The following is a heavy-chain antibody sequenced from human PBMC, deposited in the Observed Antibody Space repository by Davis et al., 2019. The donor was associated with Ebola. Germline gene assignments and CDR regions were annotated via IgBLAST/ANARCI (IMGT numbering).Heavy chain of an antibody. CDR2: IYYSGST. Sequence: MPSETLSLTCAVSGGSISSGGYSWSWIRQPPGKGLEWIGYIYYSGSTYYNPSLKSRVTISVDTSKNQFSLKLSSVTAADTAVYYCARTMTTVTTSWFDPWGQGTLVTVSS. V-gene: IGHV4-30-4*07. J-gene: IGHJ5*02. CDR3: ARTMTTVTTSWFDP. D-gene: IGHD4-17*01. CDR1: GGSISSGGYS.